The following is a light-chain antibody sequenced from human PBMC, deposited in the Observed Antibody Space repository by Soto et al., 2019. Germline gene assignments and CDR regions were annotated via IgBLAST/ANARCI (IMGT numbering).Light chain of an antibody. Sequence: QSALTQPSSVSAAPGQNVTISCSGSSSNIGKNYVSWYQHLPGTAPKLLIYDNTQRPSGISDRFSGSKSGTTATLAITGLQTGDEADYYCGTWDSGLSVLTASYVFGTGTKVTV. V-gene: IGLV1-51*01. J-gene: IGLJ1*01. CDR1: SSNIGKNY. CDR3: GTWDSGLSVLTASYV. CDR2: DNT.